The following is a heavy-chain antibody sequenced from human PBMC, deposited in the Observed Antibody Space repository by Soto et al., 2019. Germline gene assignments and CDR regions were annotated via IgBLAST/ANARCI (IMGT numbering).Heavy chain of an antibody. V-gene: IGHV1-3*04. CDR2: LSIGNGDT. Sequence: ASVKVSCKASGDTRTDFSMHWVRQAPGQRPEWMGWLSIGNGDTKYSQKFQGRVTITRDTSARTAYMELSNLRSEDTAVYYCATSEGDCGGGSCYNYFYYYGMDVWGQGTTVTVSS. D-gene: IGHD2-15*01. J-gene: IGHJ6*02. CDR1: GDTRTDFS. CDR3: ATSEGDCGGGSCYNYFYYYGMDV.